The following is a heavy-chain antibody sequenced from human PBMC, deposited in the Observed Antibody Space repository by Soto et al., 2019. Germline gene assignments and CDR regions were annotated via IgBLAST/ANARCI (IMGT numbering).Heavy chain of an antibody. V-gene: IGHV1-46*01. Sequence: QVQLVQSGAEVKKPGASVKVSCKASGYTFTSYYMHWVRQAPGQGLEWMGIINPSGGSTSYAQKFQGRVTMTRDTSTSTVYMELSSLRSEDTAVYYCARGGSATSHYYYYGMDVWGQGTTVTVSS. J-gene: IGHJ6*02. CDR3: ARGGSATSHYYYYGMDV. D-gene: IGHD1-26*01. CDR2: INPSGGST. CDR1: GYTFTSYY.